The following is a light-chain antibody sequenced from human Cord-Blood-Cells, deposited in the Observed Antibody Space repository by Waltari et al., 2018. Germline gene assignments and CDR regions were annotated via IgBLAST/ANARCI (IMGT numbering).Light chain of an antibody. Sequence: DIQMTQSPSSLSASVGYRVTITCRASQSIRSSLNWYQQKPGKAPKLLIYAASSLQSGVPSRFSGSGSVTDVTLTISSLQPEDFATYYCEQSYSTPYTCGQGTKLESK. J-gene: IGKJ2*01. V-gene: IGKV1-39*01. CDR3: EQSYSTPYT. CDR2: AAS. CDR1: QSIRSS.